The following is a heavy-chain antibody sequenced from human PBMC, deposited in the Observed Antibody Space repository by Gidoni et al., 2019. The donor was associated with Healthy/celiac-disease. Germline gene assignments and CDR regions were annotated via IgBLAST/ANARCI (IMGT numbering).Heavy chain of an antibody. CDR2: IRSKAYGGTT. Sequence: EVQLVESGGGLVKPGRSLRLSCTASGFTFGDYAMSWFRQAPGKGLEWVGFIRSKAYGGTTEYAASVKGRFTISRDDSKSIAYLQMNSLKTEDTAVYYCTRDLRNIAAAVDYYYYGMDVWGQGTTVTVSS. D-gene: IGHD6-13*01. CDR3: TRDLRNIAAAVDYYYYGMDV. J-gene: IGHJ6*02. CDR1: GFTFGDYA. V-gene: IGHV3-49*05.